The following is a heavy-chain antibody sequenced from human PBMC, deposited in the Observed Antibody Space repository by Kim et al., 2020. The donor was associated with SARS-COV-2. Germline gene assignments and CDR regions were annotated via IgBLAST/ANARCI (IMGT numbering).Heavy chain of an antibody. J-gene: IGHJ4*02. D-gene: IGHD3-10*01. V-gene: IGHV3-23*01. Sequence: GGSLRLSCAASGFPFSSYAMTWVRQAPGKGLEWVSSISGRGDNPKYADSVKGRFTISRDHSKNTYLQMDSVRVEDTAIYYCTRDRSSGSYWGSDHWGQGTLVTVSS. CDR1: GFPFSSYA. CDR2: ISGRGDNP. CDR3: TRDRSSGSYWGSDH.